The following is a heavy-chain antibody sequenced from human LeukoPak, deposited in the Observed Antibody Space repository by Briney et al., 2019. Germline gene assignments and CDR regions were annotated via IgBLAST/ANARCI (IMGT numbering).Heavy chain of an antibody. CDR2: ISSSGSTI. J-gene: IGHJ4*02. CDR3: VRDKVVGATLLDY. D-gene: IGHD1-26*01. Sequence: GGSLRLSCAASGFTFSSYEMNWVRQAPGKGLEWVSYISSSGSTIYYADSVKGRFTISRDNAKNSLFLQMNSLRAEDTAVYYCVRDKVVGATLLDYCGQGALGTVSS. V-gene: IGHV3-48*03. CDR1: GFTFSSYE.